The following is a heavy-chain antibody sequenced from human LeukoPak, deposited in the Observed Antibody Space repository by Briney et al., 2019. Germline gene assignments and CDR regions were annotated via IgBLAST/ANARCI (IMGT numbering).Heavy chain of an antibody. D-gene: IGHD6-13*01. CDR2: ICGSSSCA. CDR3: AKAGGIAALDAFNI. V-gene: IGHV3-23*01. Sequence: GGSLRLSCAASGFIFSNYAMNWVRQAPGKGLEWASLICGSSSCAYYADSVKGRFTISRDNSKNTLYLHMNSLGAEDTAVYYCAKAGGIAALDAFNIWGQGTMVTVSS. CDR1: GFIFSNYA. J-gene: IGHJ3*02.